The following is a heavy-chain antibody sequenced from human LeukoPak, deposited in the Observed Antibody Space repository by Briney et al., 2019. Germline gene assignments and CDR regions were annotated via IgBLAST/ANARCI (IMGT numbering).Heavy chain of an antibody. CDR1: GGSISSSSYY. Sequence: SETLSLTCTVSGGSISSSSYYRGWIRQPPGKGLEWIGSIYYSGSTYYNPSLKSRVTISVDTSKNQFSLKLSSVTAADTAVYYCARRSGDYSNYSIYYYYYMDVWGKGTTVTVSS. J-gene: IGHJ6*03. V-gene: IGHV4-39*01. CDR2: IYYSGST. CDR3: ARRSGDYSNYSIYYYYYMDV. D-gene: IGHD4-11*01.